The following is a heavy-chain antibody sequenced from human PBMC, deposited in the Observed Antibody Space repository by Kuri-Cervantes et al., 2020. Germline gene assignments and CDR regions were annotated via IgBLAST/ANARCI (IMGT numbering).Heavy chain of an antibody. CDR2: ISYDGSTR. V-gene: IGHV3-30*04. CDR1: GFTFSNHA. D-gene: IGHD5/OR15-5a*01. CDR3: ARERGSFYPSLDY. Sequence: LPLTCAASGFTFSNHAMHWVRQSPGTGLEWVAVISYDGSTRYYGDSVEGRFTISRDNSKNTLSLQMTSLRVEDTAVYYCARERGSFYPSLDYWGQGTLVTVSS. J-gene: IGHJ4*02.